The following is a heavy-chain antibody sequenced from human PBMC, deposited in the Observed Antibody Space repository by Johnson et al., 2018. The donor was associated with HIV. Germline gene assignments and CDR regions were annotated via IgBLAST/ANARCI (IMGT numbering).Heavy chain of an antibody. D-gene: IGHD2-2*01. Sequence: QMLLVESGGGLVKPGGSLRLSCAASGFSFSDYYMSWIRQAPGKGLEWVSYISSSGSTIYYAYSVKGRFTVSSDNSKNTLCLQMNSLRVEDTAVYYCVRVRGHSCYDIDDDAFDIWSQGTMVTVSP. CDR3: VRVRGHSCYDIDDDAFDI. J-gene: IGHJ3*02. CDR2: ISSSGSTI. CDR1: GFSFSDYY. V-gene: IGHV3-11*04.